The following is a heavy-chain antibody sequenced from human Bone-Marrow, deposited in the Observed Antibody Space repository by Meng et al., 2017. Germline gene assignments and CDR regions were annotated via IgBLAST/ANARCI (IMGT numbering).Heavy chain of an antibody. D-gene: IGHD5-18*01. CDR2: INTYRGTA. CDR3: ARGSPDTAMALDF. J-gene: IGHJ4*02. V-gene: IGHV1-18*01. CDR1: GFSLITYD. Sequence: ASMKVSCKTSGFSLITYDISWVRQAPGQGLEWMGWINTYRGTANYAPKVQGRVTMTTDTSTTTAYMELRSLTSDDTAVYYCARGSPDTAMALDFWGQGTLVTVSS.